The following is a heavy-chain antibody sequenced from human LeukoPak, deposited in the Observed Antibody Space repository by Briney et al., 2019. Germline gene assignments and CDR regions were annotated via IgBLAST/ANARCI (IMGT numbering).Heavy chain of an antibody. J-gene: IGHJ6*02. CDR1: GYTFTSYG. CDR3: ARKRYGEVVVVTTHYYGMDV. V-gene: IGHV1-18*01. Sequence: ASVKVSCKASGYTFTSYGISWVRQAPGQGLEWMGWISAYNGNTNYAQKLQGRVTMTTDTSTSTAYMELRSLRSDDTAVYYCARKRYGEVVVVTTHYYGMDVWGQGTTVTVSS. D-gene: IGHD2-15*01. CDR2: ISAYNGNT.